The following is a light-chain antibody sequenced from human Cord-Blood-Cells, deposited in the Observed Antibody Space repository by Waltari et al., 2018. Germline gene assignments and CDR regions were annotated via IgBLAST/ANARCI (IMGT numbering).Light chain of an antibody. V-gene: IGLV2-11*01. CDR1: SSDVGGYNY. CDR3: CSYAGSYV. J-gene: IGLJ1*01. Sequence: QSALTQPRSVSGSPGQSVTISCTGTSSDVGGYNYVSWYQQHPGKAPKLMIDDVSKRPSGVPDRCSGSKSGNTASLTISGLQAEDEADYYCCSYAGSYVFGTGTKVTVL. CDR2: DVS.